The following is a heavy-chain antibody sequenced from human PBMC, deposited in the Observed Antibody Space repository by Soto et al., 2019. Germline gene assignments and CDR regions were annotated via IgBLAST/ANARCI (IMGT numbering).Heavy chain of an antibody. V-gene: IGHV4-59*01. D-gene: IGHD3-16*01. J-gene: IGHJ4*02. CDR3: ARGAMGEKWTFRY. CDR2: VYRTGST. CDR1: DGSISTYY. Sequence: VQLQESGPGLVKFSETLSLTCSVSDGSISTYYWTWLRKPPGKGLEWIGYVYRTGSTKYNPSLRSRVTMSVDTSKNQFSLNLTSLTAADTAMYYCARGAMGEKWTFRYWGRGTLVTVSS.